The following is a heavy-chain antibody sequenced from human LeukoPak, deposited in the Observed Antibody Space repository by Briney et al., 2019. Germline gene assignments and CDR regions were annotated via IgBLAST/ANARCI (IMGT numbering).Heavy chain of an antibody. Sequence: PGGSLRLSCGASGFTFSSYGMHWVRQAPGKGLEWVAATSSSDAGTYHAGSVRGRFTISRDNSKNTLYLQMNSLRAEDAAVYFCAKAPVTSCRGAYCYPFDSWGQGTLVTVSS. V-gene: IGHV3-23*01. CDR1: GFTFSSYG. CDR3: AKAPVTSCRGAYCYPFDS. CDR2: TSSSDAGT. D-gene: IGHD2-21*01. J-gene: IGHJ4*02.